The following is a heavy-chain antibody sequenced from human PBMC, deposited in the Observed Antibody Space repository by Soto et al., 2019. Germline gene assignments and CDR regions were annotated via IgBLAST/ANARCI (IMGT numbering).Heavy chain of an antibody. CDR1: GGSFSGYY. V-gene: IGHV4-34*01. CDR3: ARKYYYDSSGYYYGAFDI. D-gene: IGHD3-22*01. Sequence: SETLSLTCAVYGGSFSGYYWSWIRQPPGKGLEWIGEINHSGSTNYNPSLKSRVTISVDTSKNQFSLKLSSVTAADTAVYYCARKYYYDSSGYYYGAFDIWGQGTMVTV. J-gene: IGHJ3*02. CDR2: INHSGST.